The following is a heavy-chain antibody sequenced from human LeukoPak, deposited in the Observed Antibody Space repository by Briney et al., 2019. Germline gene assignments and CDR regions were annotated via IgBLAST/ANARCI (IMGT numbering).Heavy chain of an antibody. V-gene: IGHV1-18*01. D-gene: IGHD5-18*01. CDR1: GYTFTSYG. J-gene: IGHJ4*02. CDR2: ISAYNGNT. CDR3: ARGLHSDTAMVTWDY. Sequence: GASVKVSCKASGYTFTSYGISWVRQAPGQGLEWMGWISAYNGNTNYAQKLQGRVTMTTDTSTSTAYMELRSLRSDDTAVYYCARGLHSDTAMVTWDYWGQGTLVTVSS.